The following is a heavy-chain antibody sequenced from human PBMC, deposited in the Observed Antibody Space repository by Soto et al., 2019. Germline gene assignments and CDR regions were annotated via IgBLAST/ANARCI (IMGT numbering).Heavy chain of an antibody. CDR2: IKNKANSYTA. Sequence: GGSLRLSCAASGFTFSDHYMDWVRQAPGKGLEWVGRIKNKANSYTAEYAASVRGRFTISRDDSKNSLYLQMNSLKTEDTALFFWPRVWSGYSGGVFDSGGQEPLVPVPA. J-gene: IGHJ4*02. CDR3: PRVWSGYSGGVFDS. CDR1: GFTFSDHY. D-gene: IGHD3-3*01. V-gene: IGHV3-72*01.